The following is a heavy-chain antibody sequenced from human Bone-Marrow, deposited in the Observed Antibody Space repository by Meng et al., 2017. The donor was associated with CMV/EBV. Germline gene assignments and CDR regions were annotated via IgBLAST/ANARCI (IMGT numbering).Heavy chain of an antibody. D-gene: IGHD3-22*01. V-gene: IGHV4-39*07. Sequence: SETLSLTCTVSGGSISSSSYYWGWIRQPPGKGLEWIGSIYYSGSTYYNPSLKSRVTISVDTSKNQFSLKLSSVTAADTAVYYRAREGRGYGFWGQGTLVTVSS. CDR1: GGSISSSSYY. CDR3: AREGRGYGF. CDR2: IYYSGST. J-gene: IGHJ4*02.